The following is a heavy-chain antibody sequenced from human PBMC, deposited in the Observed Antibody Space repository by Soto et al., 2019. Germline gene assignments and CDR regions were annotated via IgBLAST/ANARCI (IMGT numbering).Heavy chain of an antibody. J-gene: IGHJ4*02. Sequence: GKGLEWVAVISQDSRIKDYADAVKGRFTISRDNSKNSMYLQMNSLRPEDTAVYYCAKEPYNGNYCLDYWGQGTLVTVSS. D-gene: IGHD1-26*01. CDR3: AKEPYNGNYCLDY. CDR2: ISQDSRIK. V-gene: IGHV3-33*03.